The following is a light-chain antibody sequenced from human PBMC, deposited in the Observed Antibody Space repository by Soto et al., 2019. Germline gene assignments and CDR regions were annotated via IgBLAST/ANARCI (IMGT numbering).Light chain of an antibody. CDR3: SSYAGSKTL. CDR1: SSDVGGYNY. J-gene: IGLJ2*01. CDR2: EVT. Sequence: QSALTQPPSASGSPGQSLTISCTGTSSDVGGYNYVSWYQQHPGKAPKLMIYEVTKRPSGGPDRFSGSKSGNTASLTVSGLHAEDEGDYYCSSYAGSKTLFGGGTKVTVL. V-gene: IGLV2-8*01.